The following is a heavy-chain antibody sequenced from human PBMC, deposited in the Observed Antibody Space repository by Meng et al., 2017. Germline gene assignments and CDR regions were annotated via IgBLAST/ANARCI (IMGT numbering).Heavy chain of an antibody. V-gene: IGHV4-34*01. Sequence: SETLSLTCAVYGGSFSGYYWSWIRQPPGKGLEWIGEINHSGSTNYNPSLKSRVTISVDTSKNQFYLKLSSVTAADTAVYYCARGRKKGIAYYYDSSGYYSAFDIWGQGTMVTVSS. D-gene: IGHD3-22*01. CDR3: ARGRKKGIAYYYDSSGYYSAFDI. CDR1: GGSFSGYY. CDR2: INHSGST. J-gene: IGHJ3*02.